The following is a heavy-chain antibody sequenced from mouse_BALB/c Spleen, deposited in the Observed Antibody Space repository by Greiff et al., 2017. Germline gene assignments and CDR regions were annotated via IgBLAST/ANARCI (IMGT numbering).Heavy chain of an antibody. V-gene: IGHV5-17*02. J-gene: IGHJ2*01. CDR3: ARRDGNYLYYFDY. Sequence: EVKLVESGGGLVQPGGSRKLSCAASGFTFSSFGMHWVRQAPEKGLEWVAYISSGSSTIYYADTVKGRFTISRDNPKNTLFLQMTSLRSEDTAMYYCARRDGNYLYYFDYWGQGTTLTVSS. D-gene: IGHD2-1*01. CDR1: GFTFSSFG. CDR2: ISSGSSTI.